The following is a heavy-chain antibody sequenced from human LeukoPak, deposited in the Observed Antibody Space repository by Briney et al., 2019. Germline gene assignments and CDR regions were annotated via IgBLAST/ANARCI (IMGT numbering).Heavy chain of an antibody. Sequence: GGSLRLSCAASGFSSSNAWMSWVRQAAGKGLEWVSGISGSGGDTYYTDSVKGRFTISRDNSKTTVYLQMNSLRTEDTATYFCAKEGRLTVAAVVVENYFDYWGQGTPVTVSA. D-gene: IGHD3-22*01. J-gene: IGHJ4*02. V-gene: IGHV3-23*01. CDR3: AKEGRLTVAAVVVENYFDY. CDR2: ISGSGGDT. CDR1: GFSSSNAW.